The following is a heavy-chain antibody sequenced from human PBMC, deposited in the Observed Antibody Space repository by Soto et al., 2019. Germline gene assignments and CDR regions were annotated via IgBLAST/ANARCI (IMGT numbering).Heavy chain of an antibody. CDR2: ISISSTYI. CDR3: ARDTYYYGSGSYGP. Sequence: EVQLVESGGGLVKPGGSLRLSCAASGFTFSSYSMSWVRQAPGKGLEWVSSISISSTYIYYADSVKGRFTISRDNAKNSLYLQMNSLRAEDTAVYYCARDTYYYGSGSYGPWGQGTLVTVSS. V-gene: IGHV3-21*01. J-gene: IGHJ5*02. D-gene: IGHD3-10*01. CDR1: GFTFSSYS.